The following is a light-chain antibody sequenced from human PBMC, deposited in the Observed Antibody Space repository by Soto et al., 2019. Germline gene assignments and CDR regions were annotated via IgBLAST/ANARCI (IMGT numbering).Light chain of an antibody. CDR1: QSVSSSY. CDR3: QQYGSSST. Sequence: EIVLTQSPGTLSLSPGERATLSCRASQSVSSSYLACHQQKPGQAPRLLIYGASSRPTGIPDRLSGSGSGTDFTLTISRLEPEDFAVYYCQQYGSSSTFGQGTRLEIK. CDR2: GAS. J-gene: IGKJ5*01. V-gene: IGKV3-20*01.